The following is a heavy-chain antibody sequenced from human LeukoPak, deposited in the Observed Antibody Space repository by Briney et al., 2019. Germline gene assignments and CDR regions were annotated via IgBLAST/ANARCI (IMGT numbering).Heavy chain of an antibody. Sequence: GSLRLSCAASGFTSSDHYMDWIRQPPGKGLEWIGEINHSGSTNYNPSLKSRVTISVGTSKNQFSLKLSSVTAADTAVYYCAGPAKAYSYGYRPLYYYYGMDVWGQGTTVTVSS. CDR2: INHSGST. V-gene: IGHV4-34*08. CDR1: GFTSSDHY. J-gene: IGHJ6*02. D-gene: IGHD5-18*01. CDR3: AGPAKAYSYGYRPLYYYYGMDV.